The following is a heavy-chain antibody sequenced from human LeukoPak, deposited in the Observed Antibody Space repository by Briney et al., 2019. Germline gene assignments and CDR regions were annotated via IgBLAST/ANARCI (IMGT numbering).Heavy chain of an antibody. CDR2: INHSGST. Sequence: TSETLTLTCAVYGGSFSGYYWSWIRQPPGKGLEWIGEINHSGSTNYNPSLKSRVTISVDTSKNQFSLKLSSVTAADTAVYYCGRPLGYGSGILFDYWGQGTLVTVSS. J-gene: IGHJ4*02. CDR1: GGSFSGYY. CDR3: GRPLGYGSGILFDY. D-gene: IGHD3-10*01. V-gene: IGHV4-34*01.